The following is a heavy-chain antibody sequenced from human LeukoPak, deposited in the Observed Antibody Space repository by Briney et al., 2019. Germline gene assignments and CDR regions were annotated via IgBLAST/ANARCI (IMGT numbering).Heavy chain of an antibody. CDR2: INPNSGGT. CDR1: GYTFTGYY. V-gene: IGHV1-2*02. D-gene: IGHD3-10*01. J-gene: IGHJ4*02. Sequence: GASVKVSCKASGYTFTGYYMHWVRQAPGQGLEWMGWINPNSGGTNYAQKFQGRVTMTRDTSISTAYMELSSLRSEDTAVYYCATNYMVRGVMDFDYWGQGTLVTVSS. CDR3: ATNYMVRGVMDFDY.